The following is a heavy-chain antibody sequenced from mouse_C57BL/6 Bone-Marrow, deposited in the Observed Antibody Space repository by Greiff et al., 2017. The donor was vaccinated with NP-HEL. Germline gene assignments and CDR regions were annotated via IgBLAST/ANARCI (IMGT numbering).Heavy chain of an antibody. J-gene: IGHJ3*01. D-gene: IGHD3-2*02. V-gene: IGHV1-39*01. CDR3: ARSGQLRLHVSFAY. CDR2: INPNYGTT. CDR1: GYSFTDYN. Sequence: EVQLQQSGPELVKPGASVKISCQASGYSFTDYNMNWVKQSNGKSLEWIGVINPNYGTTSYNQKFKGKATLTVDQSSSTAYMQLNSLTSEDSAVYYGARSGQLRLHVSFAYWGQGTLVTVSA.